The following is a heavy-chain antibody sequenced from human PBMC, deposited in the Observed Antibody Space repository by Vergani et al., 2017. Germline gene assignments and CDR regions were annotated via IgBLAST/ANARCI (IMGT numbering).Heavy chain of an antibody. V-gene: IGHV3-23*01. J-gene: IGHJ5*02. CDR2: ISGSGGST. CDR3: AKERITMVRGVNWFDP. Sequence: EVQLLESGGGLVQPGGSLRLSCAASGFTFSSYAMSWVRQAPGKGLEWVSAISGSGGSTYYADSVKGRFTISRDTSKNTLYLQMNSLRAEDTAVYYCAKERITMVRGVNWFDPWGQGTLVTVSS. CDR1: GFTFSSYA. D-gene: IGHD3-10*01.